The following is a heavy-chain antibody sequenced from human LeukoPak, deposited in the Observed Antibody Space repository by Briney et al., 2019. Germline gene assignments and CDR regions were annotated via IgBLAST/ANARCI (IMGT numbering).Heavy chain of an antibody. J-gene: IGHJ4*02. D-gene: IGHD1-26*01. V-gene: IGHV3-74*01. CDR1: EFTFSNYW. CDR2: INGDGSYT. CDR3: VRRVNSGTYYYFDY. Sequence: GRSLRLSCAASEFTFSNYWMNWVRQAPGKGLVWVSLINGDGSYTNYADSVKGRFTISRDDAKNTLYLQMNSLRAEDTAVYYCVRRVNSGTYYYFDYWGQGTLVTVSS.